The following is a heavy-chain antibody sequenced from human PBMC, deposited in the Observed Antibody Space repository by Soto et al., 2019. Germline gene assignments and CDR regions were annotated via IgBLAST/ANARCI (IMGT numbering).Heavy chain of an antibody. V-gene: IGHV1-58*01. D-gene: IGHD3-10*01. CDR3: AAADGSGSRFYYYYYGMDV. CDR2: IVVGSGNT. Sequence: SVKVSCKASGFTYTSSAVQWVRQARGQRLEWIGWIVVGSGNTNYAQKFQERVTITRDMSTSTAYMELSSLRSEDTAVYYCAAADGSGSRFYYYYYGMDVWGQGTTVTVSS. CDR1: GFTYTSSA. J-gene: IGHJ6*02.